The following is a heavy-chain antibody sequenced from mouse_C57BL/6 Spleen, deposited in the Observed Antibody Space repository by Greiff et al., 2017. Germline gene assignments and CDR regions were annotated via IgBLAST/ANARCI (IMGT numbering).Heavy chain of an antibody. Sequence: EVQRVESGGGLVKPGGSLKLSCAASGFTFSSYTMSWVRQTPEKRLEWVATISGGGGNTYYPDSVKGRFTISRDNAKNTLYLQMSSLRSEDTALYYCARTRNFDYWGQGTTLTVSS. CDR1: GFTFSSYT. J-gene: IGHJ2*01. CDR2: ISGGGGNT. V-gene: IGHV5-9*01. CDR3: ARTRNFDY.